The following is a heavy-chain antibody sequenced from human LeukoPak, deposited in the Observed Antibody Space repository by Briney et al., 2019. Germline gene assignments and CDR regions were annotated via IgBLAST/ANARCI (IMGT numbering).Heavy chain of an antibody. Sequence: GGSLRLSCVASGFVFEDYTMHWVRQVPGKGLEWVSLINYDGTSTYYADSVKGRFTISRDNSKNTLYLQMDSLRAEDTAVYYCARDRGNSYQWLVIRVLDYWGQGTLVTVSS. D-gene: IGHD6-19*01. CDR2: INYDGTST. J-gene: IGHJ4*02. V-gene: IGHV3-43*01. CDR3: ARDRGNSYQWLVIRVLDY. CDR1: GFVFEDYT.